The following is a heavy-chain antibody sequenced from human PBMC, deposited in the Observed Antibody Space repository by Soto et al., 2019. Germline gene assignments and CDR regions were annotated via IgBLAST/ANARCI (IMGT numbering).Heavy chain of an antibody. CDR2: IYYNGNT. CDR3: TRANWYSEY. Sequence: QVQLQESGPGLVKPSETLSLTCSVSGGSISNHYWSWIRQPPGKGLEWIGYIYYNGNTNYNPSRKSRVTMSVNKSRNQISLKLTTVTAADTAVYYCTRANWYSEYWGQGTLVTVSS. D-gene: IGHD7-27*01. CDR1: GGSISNHY. V-gene: IGHV4-59*11. J-gene: IGHJ4*02.